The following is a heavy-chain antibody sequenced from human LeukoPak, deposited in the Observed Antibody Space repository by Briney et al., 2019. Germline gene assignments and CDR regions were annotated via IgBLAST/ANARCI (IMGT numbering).Heavy chain of an antibody. CDR1: GGSISSYY. CDR3: ARSEMATIKSPWGS. J-gene: IGHJ4*02. Sequence: SETLSLTCTVSGGSISSYYWSWIRQSPGKGLEWIGYINYSGNSNYNPSLKSRVTISVDTSKNQFSLTLRSVTAAGTAVYFCARSEMATIKSPWGSWGQGTLVTVSS. V-gene: IGHV4-59*01. CDR2: INYSGNS. D-gene: IGHD5-24*01.